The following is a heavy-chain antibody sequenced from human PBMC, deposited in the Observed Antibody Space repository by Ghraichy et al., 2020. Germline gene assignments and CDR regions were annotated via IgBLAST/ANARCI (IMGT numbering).Heavy chain of an antibody. Sequence: SETLSLTCAVYGGSFSDYYWTWIRQSPGKGLEWIGEINHSGSTKYNPSLKSRVTISVDTSKNQFSLKLSSVTAADTAVYYCARSRIVILSGGVWRDDYYYTYMDVWGKGTTVTVSS. D-gene: IGHD2/OR15-2a*01. J-gene: IGHJ6*03. CDR1: GGSFSDYY. CDR2: INHSGST. CDR3: ARSRIVILSGGVWRDDYYYTYMDV. V-gene: IGHV4-34*01.